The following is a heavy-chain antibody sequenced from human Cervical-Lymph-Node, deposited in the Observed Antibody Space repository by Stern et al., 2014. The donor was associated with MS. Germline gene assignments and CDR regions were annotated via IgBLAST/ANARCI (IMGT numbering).Heavy chain of an antibody. V-gene: IGHV2-5*02. CDR1: GFSLNTDGVA. Sequence: QVTLKESGPALAKPTQSLTLTCTFSGFSLNTDGVAVGWIRQPPGKAPEWLAVIFWDDEKKYSPALQTRLAISMDTSKNQVVLNMANMDPLDTGTYYCAHRRTAFYFFDYWGQGILVTVSS. J-gene: IGHJ4*02. D-gene: IGHD3-10*01. CDR2: IFWDDEK. CDR3: AHRRTAFYFFDY.